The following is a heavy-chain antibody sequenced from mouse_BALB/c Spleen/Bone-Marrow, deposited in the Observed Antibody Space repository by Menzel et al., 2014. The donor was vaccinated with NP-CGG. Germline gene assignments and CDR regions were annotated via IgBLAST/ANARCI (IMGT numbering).Heavy chain of an antibody. CDR3: TTLARSDFDY. CDR1: GYTFSNYW. Sequence: VQLQQSGTVLARPGAAVKMSCKASGYTFSNYWMHWVKQRPGQGLEWIGTIYPGNSDTTYNQKFKGKAKLTAVTSTSTAYMELSSLTNEDSAVYYCTTLARSDFDYWGLGTTLTVSS. J-gene: IGHJ2*01. V-gene: IGHV1-5*01. D-gene: IGHD3-1*01. CDR2: IYPGNSDT.